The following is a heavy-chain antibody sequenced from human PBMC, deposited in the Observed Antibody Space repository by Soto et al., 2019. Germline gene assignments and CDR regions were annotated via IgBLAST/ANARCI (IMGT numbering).Heavy chain of an antibody. CDR2: IIPIFGTA. J-gene: IGHJ5*02. CDR3: ARVGASPYSGSTVWWFDP. V-gene: IGHV1-69*13. D-gene: IGHD1-26*01. CDR1: GGTFSSYA. Sequence: GASVKVSCKASGGTFSSYAISWVRQAPGQGLEWMGGIIPIFGTANYAQKFQGRVTITADESTSTAYMELSSLRSEDTAVYYCARVGASPYSGSTVWWFDPWGQGTLVTVSS.